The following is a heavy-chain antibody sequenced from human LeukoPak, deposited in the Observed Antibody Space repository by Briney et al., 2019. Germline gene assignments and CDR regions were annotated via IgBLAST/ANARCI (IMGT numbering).Heavy chain of an antibody. J-gene: IGHJ3*02. CDR1: GGSISSSSYY. V-gene: IGHV4-39*07. CDR2: IYHSGST. D-gene: IGHD2/OR15-2a*01. CDR3: ARFWASNAFEI. Sequence: PSETLSLTCTVSGGSISSSSYYWGWIRQPPGKGLEWIGYIYHSGSTYYNPSLKSRVTISVDRSKNQFSLKLSSVTAADTAVYYCARFWASNAFEIWGQGTMVTVSS.